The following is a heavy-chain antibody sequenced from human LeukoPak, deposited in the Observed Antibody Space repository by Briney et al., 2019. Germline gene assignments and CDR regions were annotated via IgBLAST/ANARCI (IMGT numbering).Heavy chain of an antibody. J-gene: IGHJ4*02. V-gene: IGHV3-7*05. D-gene: IGHD1-26*01. Sequence: PGGSLRLSCAASGFTFSRYWMTWVRQAPGKELEWVANIKQDGTEKYYVDSVKGRFTISRDNAKNSLYLQMNSLRAEDTAVYYCARDSEWGLLRSDYWGQGTLVTVSS. CDR2: IKQDGTEK. CDR3: ARDSEWGLLRSDY. CDR1: GFTFSRYW.